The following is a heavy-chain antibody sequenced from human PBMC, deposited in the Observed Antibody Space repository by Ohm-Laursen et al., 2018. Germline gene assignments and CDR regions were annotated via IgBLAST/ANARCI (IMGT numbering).Heavy chain of an antibody. Sequence: SETLSLTCTVSGGSISSGGYYWSWIRQHPGKGLEWIGYIYYSGSTYYNPSLKSRVTISVDTSKNQFSLKLSSVTAADTAVYYCARLSTGEAAAYDFDYWGQGTLVTVSS. D-gene: IGHD6-13*01. CDR3: ARLSTGEAAAYDFDY. CDR2: IYYSGST. V-gene: IGHV4-31*03. CDR1: GGSISSGGYY. J-gene: IGHJ4*02.